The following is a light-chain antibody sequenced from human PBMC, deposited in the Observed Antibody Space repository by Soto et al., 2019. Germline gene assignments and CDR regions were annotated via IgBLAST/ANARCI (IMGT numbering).Light chain of an antibody. CDR3: HQYGGSPIT. CDR1: QSVSGSY. Sequence: EVVLTQSPGTLSLSPGERVTLSCRASQSVSGSYLAWYQQKPGQAPRLLIYSASIRATGIPDRFSGSGSGTDFTLTIRRLEPEDFAVYYCHQYGGSPITFGQGTRLEIK. J-gene: IGKJ5*01. CDR2: SAS. V-gene: IGKV3-20*01.